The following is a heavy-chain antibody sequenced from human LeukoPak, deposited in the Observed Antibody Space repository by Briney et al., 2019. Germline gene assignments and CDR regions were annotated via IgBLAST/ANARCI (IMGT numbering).Heavy chain of an antibody. CDR3: AALPFRGVRGNHYYYFMDV. V-gene: IGHV1-8*01. Sequence: GASVKVSCKASGYTFTSYDINWVRQATGQGLEWMGWMNPNSGNTGYAQKFQGRVTITRNTSISTAYMELSSLKSEDTAVYYCAALPFRGVRGNHYYYFMDVWGKGTTVTVSS. D-gene: IGHD3-10*02. J-gene: IGHJ6*03. CDR1: GYTFTSYD. CDR2: MNPNSGNT.